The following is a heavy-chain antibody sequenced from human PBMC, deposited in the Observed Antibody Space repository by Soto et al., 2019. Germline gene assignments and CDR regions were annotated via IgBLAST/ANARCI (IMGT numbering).Heavy chain of an antibody. CDR3: VRDQSKEEYYDSSGYYT. CDR2: IYYSGST. J-gene: IGHJ5*02. D-gene: IGHD3-22*01. V-gene: IGHV4-61*01. CDR1: GGSVSSGSYY. Sequence: SETLSLTCTVSGGSVSSGSYYWSWIRQPPGKGLEWIGYIYYSGSTNYNPSLKSRVTISVDTSKNQFSLKLSSVTAADTAVYYCVRDQSKEEYYDSSGYYTWGQGTLVTVSS.